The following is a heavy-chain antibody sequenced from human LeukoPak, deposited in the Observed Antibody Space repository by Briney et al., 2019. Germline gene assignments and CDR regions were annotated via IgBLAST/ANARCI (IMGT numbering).Heavy chain of an antibody. D-gene: IGHD5-12*01. CDR2: ISSRSSTI. CDR1: GFAFSTYD. Sequence: PGGSLRLSCAASGFAFSTYDMSWVRRAPGKGLEWISYISSRSSTITYADSVKGRFTISRDNAENSLYLQMSSLRAEDTTVYYCARVRGGYGYAMDVWGQGTTVTVSS. V-gene: IGHV3-48*04. J-gene: IGHJ6*02. CDR3: ARVRGGYGYAMDV.